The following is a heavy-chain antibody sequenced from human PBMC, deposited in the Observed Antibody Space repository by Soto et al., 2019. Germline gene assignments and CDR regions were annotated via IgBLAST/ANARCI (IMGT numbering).Heavy chain of an antibody. CDR1: GFTFSSYA. J-gene: IGHJ4*02. V-gene: IGHV3-30-3*01. D-gene: IGHD3-10*01. CDR2: ISYDGSNK. CDR3: ARDGSAYY. Sequence: QVQLVESGGGVVQPGRSLRLSCAASGFTFSSYAMHWVRQAPGKGLEWVAVISYDGSNKYDADSVKGRFTISRDNSKNTLYLQMNSLRAEDTAVYYCARDGSAYYWGQGTLVTVSS.